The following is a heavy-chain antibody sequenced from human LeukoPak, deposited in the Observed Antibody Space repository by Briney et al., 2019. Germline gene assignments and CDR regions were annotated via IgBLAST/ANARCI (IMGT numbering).Heavy chain of an antibody. CDR3: ARLPIPDYDILTATTYYYYYMDV. CDR1: GYTFSDYA. Sequence: ASVKVSCKTSGYTFSDYAMNWVRQAPGQGLEWMGWINTNTGNPTYAQGLTGRFVFSMDTSVSTAYLQISSLKAEDTAVYYCARLPIPDYDILTATTYYYYYMDVWGKGTTVTVSS. J-gene: IGHJ6*03. CDR2: INTNTGNP. D-gene: IGHD3-9*01. V-gene: IGHV7-4-1*02.